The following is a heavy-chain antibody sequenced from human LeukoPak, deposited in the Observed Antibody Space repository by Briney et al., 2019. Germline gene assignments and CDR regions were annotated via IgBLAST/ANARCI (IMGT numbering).Heavy chain of an antibody. CDR1: GYSFTSYW. J-gene: IGHJ4*02. Sequence: GESLKISCTGSGYSFTSYWISWVRQMPGKGLEWMGRIDPSDSYTKYIPSFQGHVTISADKSISTAYLQWSSLKASDTAMYYCARQGQDTAMVDYWGQGTLVTVSS. CDR3: ARQGQDTAMVDY. V-gene: IGHV5-10-1*01. CDR2: IDPSDSYT. D-gene: IGHD5-18*01.